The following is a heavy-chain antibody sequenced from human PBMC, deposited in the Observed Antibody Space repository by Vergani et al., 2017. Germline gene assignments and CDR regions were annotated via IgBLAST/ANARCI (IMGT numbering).Heavy chain of an antibody. D-gene: IGHD4-17*01. Sequence: EVQLVQSGAEVKKPGATMHIPCKVSGYTFTDHYMHWVKQAPGKGLEWMGLVDPEDGETIYAEKFKGRVTIAADTSTDTAHLELSSLRSEDTAVYYCATPQTVTTGGMEVWGQGTTVIVSS. V-gene: IGHV1-69-2*01. CDR2: VDPEDGET. CDR3: ATPQTVTTGGMEV. CDR1: GYTFTDHY. J-gene: IGHJ6*02.